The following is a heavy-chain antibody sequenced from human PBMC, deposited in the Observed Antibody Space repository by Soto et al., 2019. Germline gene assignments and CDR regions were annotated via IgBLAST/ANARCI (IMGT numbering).Heavy chain of an antibody. CDR3: ARYYYDSSGYYAFDY. D-gene: IGHD3-22*01. V-gene: IGHV4-59*01. J-gene: IGHJ4*02. Sequence: SETLSLTCTVSGGSISSYYWSWIRQPPGKGLEWIGYIYYSGSTNYNPSLKSRVTISVDTSKNQFSLKLSSVTAADTAVYYCARYYYDSSGYYAFDYWGQGTLVTVSS. CDR2: IYYSGST. CDR1: GGSISSYY.